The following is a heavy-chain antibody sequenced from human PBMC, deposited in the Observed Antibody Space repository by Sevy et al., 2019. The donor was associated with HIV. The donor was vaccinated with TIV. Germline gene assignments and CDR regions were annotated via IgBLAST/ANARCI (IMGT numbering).Heavy chain of an antibody. D-gene: IGHD3-22*01. V-gene: IGHV1-18*01. Sequence: ASVKVSCKASGYTFTSYGISWVRQAPGQGLEWMGWISAYNGNTNYAQKLQGRVTMTTDTSTSTAYMELRSLRSDDTAVYYCARVRGYYDSSGFESTDYWGQGTLVTVSS. CDR3: ARVRGYYDSSGFESTDY. CDR1: GYTFTSYG. CDR2: ISAYNGNT. J-gene: IGHJ4*02.